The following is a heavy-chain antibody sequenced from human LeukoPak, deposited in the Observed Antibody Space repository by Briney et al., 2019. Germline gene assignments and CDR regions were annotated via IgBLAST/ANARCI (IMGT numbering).Heavy chain of an antibody. V-gene: IGHV4-59*08. Sequence: PSETLSLTCTVSGGSISSYYWSWIRQPPGKGLEWIGYIYYSGSTNYNPSLKSRVTISVDTSKNQFSLKLSSVTAADTAVYYCARHRDIAAFDIWGQGTMVTASS. CDR3: ARHRDIAAFDI. J-gene: IGHJ3*02. CDR1: GGSISSYY. D-gene: IGHD2-21*01. CDR2: IYYSGST.